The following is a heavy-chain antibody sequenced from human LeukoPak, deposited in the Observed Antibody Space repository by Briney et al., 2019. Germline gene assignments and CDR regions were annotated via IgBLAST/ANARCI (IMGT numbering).Heavy chain of an antibody. D-gene: IGHD2-8*02. CDR1: GYTFTSYA. V-gene: IGHV1-18*01. J-gene: IGHJ4*02. CDR3: AREESGGYFDY. CDR2: ISAYNGRT. Sequence: GASVKVSCKASGYTFTSYAIAWVRQAPGQGLEWMGWISAYNGRTNYAQKFRGRVTLTRDTSTTTVYMELSSLRSEDTAVYYCAREESGGYFDYWGQGTPVTVSS.